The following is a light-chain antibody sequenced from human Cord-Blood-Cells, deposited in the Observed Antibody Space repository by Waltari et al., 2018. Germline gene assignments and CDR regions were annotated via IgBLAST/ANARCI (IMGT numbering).Light chain of an antibody. Sequence: EIVLTQSPGTLSLSPVERATLSCRASQSVSSSYLAWYQQKPGQAPRRLIYGASSRATVIPHRFSGSGAVTDYTQTNSRREPEDFAVDYCQQYGSSPRGTFGQGTKVEIK. J-gene: IGKJ1*01. CDR2: GAS. CDR3: QQYGSSPRGT. V-gene: IGKV3-20*01. CDR1: QSVSSSY.